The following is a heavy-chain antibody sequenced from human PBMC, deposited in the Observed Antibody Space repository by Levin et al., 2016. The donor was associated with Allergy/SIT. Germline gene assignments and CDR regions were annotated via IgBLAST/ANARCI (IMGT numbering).Heavy chain of an antibody. V-gene: IGHV4-39*01. D-gene: IGHD2-21*01. Sequence: WIRQPPGKGLEWIGSMYFSGSTYYNPSLKSRVTISVDMSKNQFFLKLNSVTAADTAVYYCARPYCGADCYFHPHNWFDPWGQGTLVTVSS. CDR3: ARPYCGADCYFHPHNWFDP. CDR2: MYFSGST. J-gene: IGHJ5*02.